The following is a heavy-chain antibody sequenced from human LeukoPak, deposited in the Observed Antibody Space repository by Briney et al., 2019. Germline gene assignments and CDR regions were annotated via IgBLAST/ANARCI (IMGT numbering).Heavy chain of an antibody. J-gene: IGHJ4*02. CDR3: ARSDFDWFVDY. V-gene: IGHV4-34*01. CDR1: GGSFSGYY. D-gene: IGHD3-9*01. Sequence: SETLSLTCAVYGGSFSGYYWSWTRQPPGKGLEWIGEINHSGSTNYNPSLKSRVTISVDTSKNQFSLKLSSVTAADTAVYYCARSDFDWFVDYWGQGTLVTVSS. CDR2: INHSGST.